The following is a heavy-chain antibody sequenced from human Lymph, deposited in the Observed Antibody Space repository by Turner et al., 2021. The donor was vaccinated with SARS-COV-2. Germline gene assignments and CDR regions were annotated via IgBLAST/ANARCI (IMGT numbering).Heavy chain of an antibody. CDR3: ARGFDY. CDR1: GGSISSYY. V-gene: IGHV4-59*08. Sequence: QVQLQESGPGLVKPSETLSLTCTVSGGSISSYYWSWIRQPPGKGLEWNGYIYYSGSTNYNPSLKSRVTISVDTSKNQFSLRLSSVTAADTAVYYCARGFDYWGQGTLVTVSS. CDR2: IYYSGST. J-gene: IGHJ4*02.